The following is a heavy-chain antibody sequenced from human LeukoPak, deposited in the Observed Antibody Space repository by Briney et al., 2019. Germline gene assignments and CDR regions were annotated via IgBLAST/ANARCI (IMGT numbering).Heavy chain of an antibody. CDR2: IIHIFGTA. CDR3: ARGSGGSSWYDYYYYMDV. J-gene: IGHJ6*03. Sequence: SVKVSCKASGGTFSSYAISWVRQAPGQGLEWMGGIIHIFGTANYAQKFQGRVTITADESTSTAYMELSSLRSEDTAVYYCARGSGGSSWYDYYYYMDVWGKGTTVTISS. V-gene: IGHV1-69*13. D-gene: IGHD6-13*01. CDR1: GGTFSSYA.